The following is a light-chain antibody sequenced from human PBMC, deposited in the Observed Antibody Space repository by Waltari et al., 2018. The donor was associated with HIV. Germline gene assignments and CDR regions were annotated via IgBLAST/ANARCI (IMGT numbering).Light chain of an antibody. V-gene: IGLV1-40*01. J-gene: IGLJ2*01. CDR3: QSFDSSLSSSVV. CDR1: SSTLGAGYD. CDR2: GDT. Sequence: QSVLTQAPSVSGAPGQRVTISCSGSSSTLGAGYDVHWYQPRPGTAPTLLSYGDTNRPSGVPDRFSGSKSGTSASLVITGLQADDEADYYCQSFDSSLSSSVVFGGGTKLTVL.